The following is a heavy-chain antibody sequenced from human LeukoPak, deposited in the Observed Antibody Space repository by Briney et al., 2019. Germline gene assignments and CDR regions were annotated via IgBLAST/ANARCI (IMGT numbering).Heavy chain of an antibody. Sequence: GGSLRLSCAASGFTFSSYAMSWVRQAPGKGLEWVSAISGSGGSTHYADSVKGRFTISRDNSKNTLYLQMNSLRAEDTAVYYCAKVGGGAERYYYDSSGYSLDYWGQGTLVTVSS. D-gene: IGHD3-22*01. CDR1: GFTFSSYA. V-gene: IGHV3-23*01. J-gene: IGHJ4*02. CDR3: AKVGGGAERYYYDSSGYSLDY. CDR2: ISGSGGST.